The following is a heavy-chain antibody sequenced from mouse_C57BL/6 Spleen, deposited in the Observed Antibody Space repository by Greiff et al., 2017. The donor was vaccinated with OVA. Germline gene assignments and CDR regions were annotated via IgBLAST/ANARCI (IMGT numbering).Heavy chain of an antibody. CDR2: IHPNSGST. D-gene: IGHD1-1*01. Sequence: QVQLQQSGAELVKPGASVKLSCKASGYTFTSYWMHWVKQRPGQGLEWIGMIHPNSGSTNYNAKFKSKATLTADTSSSTAYMQLSSLTSEDSAVYYCEGPDYYGSSPPYAMDYWGQGTSVTVSA. J-gene: IGHJ4*01. CDR1: GYTFTSYW. CDR3: EGPDYYGSSPPYAMDY. V-gene: IGHV1-64*01.